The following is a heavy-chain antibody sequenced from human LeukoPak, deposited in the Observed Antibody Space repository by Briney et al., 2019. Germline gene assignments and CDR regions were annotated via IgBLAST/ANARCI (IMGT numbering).Heavy chain of an antibody. CDR1: GFTFSSYW. CDR2: IKQDGSEK. J-gene: IGHJ4*02. V-gene: IGHV3-7*01. CDR3: ARVRENWNYSY. Sequence: GGSLRLSCAASGFTFSSYWTSWVRQAPGKGLEWVANIKQDGSEKYYVDSVKGRFTISRDNAKNSLYLQMNSLRAEDTAVYYCARVRENWNYSYWGQGTLVTVSS. D-gene: IGHD1-7*01.